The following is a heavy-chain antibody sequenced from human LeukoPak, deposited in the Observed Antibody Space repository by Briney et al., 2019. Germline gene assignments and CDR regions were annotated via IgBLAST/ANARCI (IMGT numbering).Heavy chain of an antibody. CDR1: GFIFSNYG. CDR2: IWYDGSNK. D-gene: IGHD5-12*01. CDR3: ASRIVATTSFDY. V-gene: IGHV3-33*03. Sequence: PGRSLRLSCAASGFIFSNYGMHWVRQAPGKGLEWVAVIWYDGSNKYSADSVKGRFTISRDNSKNTLYLQMNSLRAEDTAVYYCASRIVATTSFDYWGRGTLVTVSS. J-gene: IGHJ4*02.